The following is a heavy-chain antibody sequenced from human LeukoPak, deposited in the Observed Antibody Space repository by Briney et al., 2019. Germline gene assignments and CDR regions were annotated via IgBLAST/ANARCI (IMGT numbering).Heavy chain of an antibody. CDR1: GYSISSGYQ. Sequence: PSETLSLTCAVSGYSISSGYQWGWIRQPPGKGLEWIGSIYYTGSTFYNPSLKSRVTLSVDTSKNQFSLKLTSVTAADTAVYYCARGGDPLDYWGRGTLVTVSS. CDR2: IYYTGST. J-gene: IGHJ4*02. V-gene: IGHV4-38-2*01. D-gene: IGHD4-17*01. CDR3: ARGGDPLDY.